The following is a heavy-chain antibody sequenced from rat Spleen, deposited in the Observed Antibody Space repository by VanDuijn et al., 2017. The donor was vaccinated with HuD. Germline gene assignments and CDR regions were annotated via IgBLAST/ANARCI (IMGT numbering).Heavy chain of an antibody. D-gene: IGHD1-6*01. CDR1: GFTSSDYG. CDR2: ISSYGGRN. Sequence: EVQLVESGGGLVQPGRSLKLSCAASGFTSSDYGVAWVRQAPTKGLAWVATISSYGGRNFYRDSVKGRFTIARDNAKSSLYLQMDSLQTEDTATYSCARADRETYAHFDYWAKESWSQSPQ. V-gene: IGHV5-29*01. J-gene: IGHJ2*01. CDR3: ARADRETYAHFDY.